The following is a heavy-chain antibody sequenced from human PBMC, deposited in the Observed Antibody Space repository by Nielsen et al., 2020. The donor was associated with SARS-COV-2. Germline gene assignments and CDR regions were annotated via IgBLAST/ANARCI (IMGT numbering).Heavy chain of an antibody. Sequence: SETLSLTCTVSGCSISSSSYYWGWIRQPPGKGLEWIASIYYSGSTYYNPSLKSRVTISVDTSKNQFSLKLSSVTAADTAVYYCARQAAYYYMDVWGKGTTVTVSS. D-gene: IGHD6-13*01. CDR2: IYYSGST. CDR3: ARQAAYYYMDV. V-gene: IGHV4-39*01. J-gene: IGHJ6*03. CDR1: GCSISSSSYY.